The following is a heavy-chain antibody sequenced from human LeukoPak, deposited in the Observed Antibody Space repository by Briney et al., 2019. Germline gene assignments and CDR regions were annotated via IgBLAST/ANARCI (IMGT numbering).Heavy chain of an antibody. CDR1: GFTFSSYA. J-gene: IGHJ4*02. CDR2: ISGSGGST. CDR3: AKASYPIVGATTCFDY. V-gene: IGHV3-23*01. D-gene: IGHD1-26*01. Sequence: GGSLRLSCAASGFTFSSYAMSWVRQAPGKGLEWVSAISGSGGSTYYADSVKGRFTISRDNSKNTLYLQMNSLRAEDTGVYYCAKASYPIVGATTCFDYWGQGTLVTVSS.